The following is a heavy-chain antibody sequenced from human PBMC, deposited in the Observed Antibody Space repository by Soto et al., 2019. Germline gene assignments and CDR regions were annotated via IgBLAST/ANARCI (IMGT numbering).Heavy chain of an antibody. CDR2: IYWDDDK. V-gene: IGHV2-5*02. D-gene: IGHD1-1*01. Sequence: QVTLEESGPTRVKPTQTLTLTCTFSGFSLATSGVGVGWVRQPPGKALERLALIYWDDDKRYSPSLRSRLTVTKDTPRNQVVLTMTNMDPVDTATYYCAHRVGLQGNWTGGYFDFWGQGALVTVSS. CDR3: AHRVGLQGNWTGGYFDF. J-gene: IGHJ4*02. CDR1: GFSLATSGVG.